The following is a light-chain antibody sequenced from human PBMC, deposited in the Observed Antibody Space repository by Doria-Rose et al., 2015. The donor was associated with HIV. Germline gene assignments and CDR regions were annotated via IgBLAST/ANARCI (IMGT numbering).Light chain of an antibody. CDR1: QPVSPS. J-gene: IGKJ1*01. CDR3: QQTYSSPPWT. V-gene: IGKV1-39*01. Sequence: AIQPVSPSLKWFQQEPGKAPKLLIYAASRLHSGVPSRFSGSGSGTDFTLTISGLQPGDFATYYCQQTYSSPPWTFGQGTKVEMK. CDR2: AAS.